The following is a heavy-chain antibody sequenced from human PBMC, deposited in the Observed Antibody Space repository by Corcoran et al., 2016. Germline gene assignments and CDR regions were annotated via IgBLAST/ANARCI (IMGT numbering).Heavy chain of an antibody. CDR3: ARVGYYYGSGSYYFDY. CDR1: GGTFSSYA. D-gene: IGHD3-10*01. CDR2: IIPIIGTA. J-gene: IGHJ4*02. V-gene: IGHV1-69*01. Sequence: QVQLVQSGAEVKKPGSSVKVSCKASGGTFSSYAISWVRQAPGQGLEWMGGIIPIIGTANYAQKFQGRVTITADESTSTAYMELSSLRSEDTAVYYCARVGYYYGSGSYYFDYWGQGTLVTVSS.